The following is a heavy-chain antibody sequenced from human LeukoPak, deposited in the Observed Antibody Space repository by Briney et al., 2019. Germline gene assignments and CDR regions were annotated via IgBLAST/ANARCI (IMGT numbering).Heavy chain of an antibody. D-gene: IGHD6-19*01. J-gene: IGHJ4*02. Sequence: GGSLRLSCAASEFTFSYYWMYWVRQGPGQGLVSVSRTSSDGGSTTYADSVKGRFTISRDNAKNTLYLQMHSLRVEDTGIYYCARDDSNGIDYWGQGTLVTVSS. CDR1: EFTFSYYW. CDR2: TSSDGGST. CDR3: ARDDSNGIDY. V-gene: IGHV3-74*01.